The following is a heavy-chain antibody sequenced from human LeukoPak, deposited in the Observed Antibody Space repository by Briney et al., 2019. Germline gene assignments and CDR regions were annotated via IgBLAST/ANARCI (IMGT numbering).Heavy chain of an antibody. Sequence: KPSETLSLTCTVSGGSISDYYWSWIRQPAGKGLEWIGRIYTSGSTNYNPSLKSRVTMSVDTSKNQFSLKLNSVTAADTAVYYCARGGFYCGGDCYVDYWGQGTLVTVSS. D-gene: IGHD2-21*02. CDR1: GGSISDYY. V-gene: IGHV4-4*07. CDR3: ARGGFYCGGDCYVDY. J-gene: IGHJ4*02. CDR2: IYTSGST.